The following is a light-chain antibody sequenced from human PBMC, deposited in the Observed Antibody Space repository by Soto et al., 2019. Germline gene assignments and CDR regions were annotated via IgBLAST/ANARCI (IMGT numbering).Light chain of an antibody. CDR3: SSYTSSNTQV. Sequence: QSALTQPASVSGSPGQSITVSCIGTSSDIGGYNYVSWYQQHPGKAPKLMIHDVSNRPSGVSDRFSGSKSGNTASLTISGLQVDDEAYNYCSSYTSSNTQVFGGGTKLTVL. CDR1: SSDIGGYNY. V-gene: IGLV2-14*03. J-gene: IGLJ2*01. CDR2: DVS.